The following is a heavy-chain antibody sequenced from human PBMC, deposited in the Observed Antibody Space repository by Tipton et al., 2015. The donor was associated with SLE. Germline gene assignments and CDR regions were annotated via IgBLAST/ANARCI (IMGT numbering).Heavy chain of an antibody. CDR1: GYTFTSYG. J-gene: IGHJ5*01. D-gene: IGHD6-19*01. CDR3: ARGPALYSSGWFGY. CDR2: ISVYSGNT. V-gene: IGHV1-18*01. Sequence: QVQLVQSGAEVKKTGASVKVSCKASGYTFTSYGISWVRQAPGQGLECMGWISVYSGNTNYAQNLQDRVTMTTDTSTSTAFMELRSLRSDDTAVYYCARGPALYSSGWFGYWGQGTLVTVSS.